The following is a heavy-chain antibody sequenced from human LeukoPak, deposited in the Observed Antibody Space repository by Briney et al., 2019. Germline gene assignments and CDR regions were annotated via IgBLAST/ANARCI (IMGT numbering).Heavy chain of an antibody. CDR3: ARYSIVGATTFDY. V-gene: IGHV3-21*01. D-gene: IGHD1-26*01. Sequence: GGSLRLSCAASGFTFSSYSMNWVRQAPGKGLEWVSSISSSSYIYYADSVKGRFTISRDNAKNSLYLQMNSLRAEDTAVYYCARYSIVGATTFDYWGQGTLVTVSS. J-gene: IGHJ4*02. CDR1: GFTFSSYS. CDR2: ISSSSYI.